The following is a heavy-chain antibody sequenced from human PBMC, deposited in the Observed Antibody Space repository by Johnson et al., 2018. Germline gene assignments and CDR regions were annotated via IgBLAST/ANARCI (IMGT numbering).Heavy chain of an antibody. CDR1: GYTFSNYA. D-gene: IGHD2-2*02. CDR3: ARGFCAGCYIIDY. CDR2: ISADNGNT. V-gene: IGHV1-3*01. Sequence: QVQLQQSGAEVKKPGASVEVSCKGSGYTFSNYAIHWARQAPGQSLEWIGLISADNGNTKYSQKFQGRVTITSDTSASTAYMELSGLRSEDTAVYYCARGFCAGCYIIDYWGQGTLVSVSS. J-gene: IGHJ4*02.